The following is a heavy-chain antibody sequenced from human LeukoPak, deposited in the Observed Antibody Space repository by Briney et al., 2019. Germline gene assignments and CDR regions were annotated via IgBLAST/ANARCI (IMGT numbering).Heavy chain of an antibody. CDR2: MDPNSGNT. V-gene: IGHV1-8*03. CDR1: GYTFTSYD. D-gene: IGHD2-2*01. Sequence: ASVKVSCKASGYTFTSYDINWGRQATGQGLEWMGWMDPNSGNTGYAQKFQGRVTITRNTSISTAYMELSSLRSEDTAVYYCARVLVPAASNWFDPWGQGTLVTVSS. J-gene: IGHJ5*02. CDR3: ARVLVPAASNWFDP.